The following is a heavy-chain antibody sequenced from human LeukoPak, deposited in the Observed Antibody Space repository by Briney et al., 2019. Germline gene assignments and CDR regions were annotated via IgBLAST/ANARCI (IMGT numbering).Heavy chain of an antibody. D-gene: IGHD3-9*01. CDR2: IFYTGNT. Sequence: PSETLSLTCTVSGDSISTSYWSWIRQTPEKGLEWIGSIFYTGNTEYNPSLKSRVTLSVDSSKKQLSLKLRSVTAADTAVYYCARGRRAGHNFVWFFDHWGQGTLVTVAS. V-gene: IGHV4-59*01. CDR3: ARGRRAGHNFVWFFDH. J-gene: IGHJ4*02. CDR1: GDSISTSY.